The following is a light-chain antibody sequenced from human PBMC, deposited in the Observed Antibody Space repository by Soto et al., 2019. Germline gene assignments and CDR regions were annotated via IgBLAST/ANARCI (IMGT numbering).Light chain of an antibody. CDR3: QQYVSSPLT. J-gene: IGKJ4*01. Sequence: IVLTPSPGTLALSPGEKATLSLRCSQSVSSSSLAWYQQKPGQAPRLLIYDTSSRATGIPDRFSGSGSGTDFTLTISRLEPEDFAVYYCQQYVSSPLTFGGGTKVDIK. CDR1: QSVSSSS. CDR2: DTS. V-gene: IGKV3-20*01.